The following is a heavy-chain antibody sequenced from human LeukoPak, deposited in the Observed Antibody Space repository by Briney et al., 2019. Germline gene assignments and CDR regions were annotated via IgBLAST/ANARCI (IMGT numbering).Heavy chain of an antibody. V-gene: IGHV6-1*01. CDR1: GDSVSSNSAA. Sequence: SQTLSLTCAISGDSVSSNSAARNWIRQSPSRGLEWLGRTYYSSKWYTYYAVSVKSRITINPDTSKNQFSLQLNSVTPEDTAVYYCARGVAVSGLDYWGQGTLVTVFS. J-gene: IGHJ4*02. CDR2: TYYSSKWYT. CDR3: ARGVAVSGLDY. D-gene: IGHD3-3*01.